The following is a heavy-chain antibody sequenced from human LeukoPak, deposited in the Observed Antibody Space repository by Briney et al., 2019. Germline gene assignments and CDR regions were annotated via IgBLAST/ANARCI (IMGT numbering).Heavy chain of an antibody. Sequence: HPGGSLGLSCAASGFSFSSYGMHWVRQAPGKGLEWVAFIRYDGSNKYYADSVKGRFTISRDNSKNTLYLQMNSLRAGDTAVYYCAKPHFDDWGQGTLVTVSS. V-gene: IGHV3-30*02. CDR2: IRYDGSNK. CDR1: GFSFSSYG. J-gene: IGHJ4*02. CDR3: AKPHFDD.